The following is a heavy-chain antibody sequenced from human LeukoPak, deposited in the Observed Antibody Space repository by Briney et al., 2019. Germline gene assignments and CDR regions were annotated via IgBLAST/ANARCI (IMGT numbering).Heavy chain of an antibody. J-gene: IGHJ6*04. CDR3: ARGACTDPNCRISPMDV. CDR2: VDHSETT. CDR1: NGSISNYY. D-gene: IGHD1-1*01. Sequence: SETLSLTCTVSNGSISNYYWNWIRQAPGKGLEWIGFVDHSETTDHNPSLKSRVIIAVDTSKNQFSLRLNAVTAADTAVYYCARGACTDPNCRISPMDVWGKGTTVTVSS. V-gene: IGHV4-59*01.